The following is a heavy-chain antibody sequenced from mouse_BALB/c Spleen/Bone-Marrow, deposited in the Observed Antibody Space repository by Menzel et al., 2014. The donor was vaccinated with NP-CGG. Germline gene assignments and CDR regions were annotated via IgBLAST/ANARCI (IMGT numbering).Heavy chain of an antibody. CDR2: INPGSGGT. CDR1: GYAFTNYL. CDR3: ARGITTGYFDY. D-gene: IGHD1-1*01. V-gene: IGHV1-54*01. J-gene: IGHJ2*01. Sequence: LQESGAELGRPGTSVKVSRKASGYAFTNYLIEWVKQRPGQGLEWIGVINPGSGGTNYNEKFKGKATLTADKTSSTAYMQLSSLTSDDSAVYFCARGITTGYFDYWGQGTTLTVSS.